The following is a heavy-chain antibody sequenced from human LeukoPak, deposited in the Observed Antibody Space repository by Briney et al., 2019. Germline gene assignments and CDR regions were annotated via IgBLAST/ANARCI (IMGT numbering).Heavy chain of an antibody. CDR1: GYTFTGYY. V-gene: IGHV1-2*04. Sequence: ASVKVSCKASGYTFTGYYMHWVRQAPGQGLEWMGWINPNSGGTNYAQKFQGWVTMTRDTSISTAYMELSRLRSDDTAVYYCARAEGSSAPRGAFDYWGQGTLVTVSS. CDR3: ARAEGSSAPRGAFDY. CDR2: INPNSGGT. D-gene: IGHD3-10*01. J-gene: IGHJ4*02.